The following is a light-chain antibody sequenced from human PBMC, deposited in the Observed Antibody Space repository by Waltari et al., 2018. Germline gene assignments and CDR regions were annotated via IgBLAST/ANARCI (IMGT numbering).Light chain of an antibody. V-gene: IGKV1-27*01. CDR2: GTS. CDR1: QGISTH. Sequence: DIQMTQSPSSLSASVGDRVIIPCRASQGISTHLAWYKKKPGKVPRRLIFGTSTLQSGVPSRFSGSGFGTEFTLIISSLQTEDVASYYCQNYDRAPWTFGQGTKVEIK. CDR3: QNYDRAPWT. J-gene: IGKJ1*01.